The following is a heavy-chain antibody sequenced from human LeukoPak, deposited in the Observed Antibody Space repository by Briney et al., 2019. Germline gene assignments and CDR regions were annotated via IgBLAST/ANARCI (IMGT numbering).Heavy chain of an antibody. Sequence: ASVKVSCKASGYTFTSYGISWVRQAPGQGLEWMGWISAYNGNTNYAQKLQGRVTMTTDTSTSTAYMELRSLRSDDTAVYYCARDLRIVGADRTHYYGMDVWGQGTTVTVSS. D-gene: IGHD1-26*01. CDR3: ARDLRIVGADRTHYYGMDV. J-gene: IGHJ6*02. CDR2: ISAYNGNT. V-gene: IGHV1-18*01. CDR1: GYTFTSYG.